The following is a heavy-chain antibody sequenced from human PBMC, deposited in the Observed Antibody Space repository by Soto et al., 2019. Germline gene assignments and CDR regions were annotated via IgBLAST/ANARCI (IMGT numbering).Heavy chain of an antibody. CDR1: GGSISSYY. Sequence: SETLSLTCTVSGGSISSYYWSWIRQPPGKGLEWIGYIYYSGSTNYNPSLKSRVTISVDTSKNQFSLKLSSVTAADTAVYYCARGSARFDPWGQGTLVTASS. J-gene: IGHJ5*02. V-gene: IGHV4-59*01. CDR2: IYYSGST. CDR3: ARGSARFDP.